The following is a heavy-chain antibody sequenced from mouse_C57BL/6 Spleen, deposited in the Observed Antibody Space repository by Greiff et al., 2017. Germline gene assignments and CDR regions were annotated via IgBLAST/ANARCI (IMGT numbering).Heavy chain of an antibody. D-gene: IGHD4-1*01. CDR2: INPNNGGT. J-gene: IGHJ2*01. CDR3: AKGVGPYYIDY. V-gene: IGHV1-26*01. Sequence: EVQLQQSGPELVKPGASVKISCKASGYTFTDYYMNWVKQSHGKSLEWIGDINPNNGGTSYNQKFKGKATLTVDKSSSTAYMELRSLTPEDSAVYYCAKGVGPYYIDYWGQGTTLTVSS. CDR1: GYTFTDYY.